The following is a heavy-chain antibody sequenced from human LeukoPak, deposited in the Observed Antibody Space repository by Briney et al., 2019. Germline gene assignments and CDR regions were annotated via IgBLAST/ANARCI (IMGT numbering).Heavy chain of an antibody. J-gene: IGHJ3*02. CDR2: IHYTGTT. V-gene: IGHV4-39*01. Sequence: SETLSLTCTVSGGSISSDPYYWAWIPQPPGKGLEWIGTIHYTGTTYYNPSLKSRVTMSIDTSKKQFSLKLSSVTAADTAVYYCARPRSHAFDIWGQGTMVTVSS. D-gene: IGHD1-26*01. CDR1: GGSISSDPYY. CDR3: ARPRSHAFDI.